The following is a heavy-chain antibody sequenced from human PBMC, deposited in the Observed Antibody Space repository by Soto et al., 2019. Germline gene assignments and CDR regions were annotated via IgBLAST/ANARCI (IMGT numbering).Heavy chain of an antibody. J-gene: IGHJ4*02. CDR1: GGSISSGGYS. Sequence: QLQLQESGSGLVKPSQTLSLTCAVSGGSISSGGYSWSWIRQPPGKGLEWIGYIYYSGSSYFNPSLKSRVTISLDRSKNQFSLKLSSVTAADTAVYYCARGGGWTFDYWGQGTLVTVSS. V-gene: IGHV4-30-2*01. D-gene: IGHD2-15*01. CDR3: ARGGGWTFDY. CDR2: IYYSGSS.